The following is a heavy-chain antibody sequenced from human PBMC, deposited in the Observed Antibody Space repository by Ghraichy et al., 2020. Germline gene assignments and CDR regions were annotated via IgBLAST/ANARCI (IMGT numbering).Heavy chain of an antibody. CDR2: IYSGGST. J-gene: IGHJ1*01. CDR3: ARGPSYSSSWYPEYFQH. Sequence: LSLTCAASGFTVSSNYMSWVRQAPGKGLEWVSVIYSGGSTYYADSVKGRFTISRDNSKNTLYLQMNSLRAEDTAVYYCARGPSYSSSWYPEYFQHWGQGTLVTVSS. CDR1: GFTVSSNY. V-gene: IGHV3-53*01. D-gene: IGHD6-13*01.